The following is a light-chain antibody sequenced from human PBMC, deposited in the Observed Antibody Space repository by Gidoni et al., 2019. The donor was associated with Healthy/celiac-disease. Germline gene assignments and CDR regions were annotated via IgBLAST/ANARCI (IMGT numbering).Light chain of an antibody. CDR2: ATY. V-gene: IGKV1-27*01. J-gene: IGKJ1*01. CDR1: QGISNY. CDR3: QKYNSDPRK. Sequence: DTQMTQSPSSLSASVGDRVTITSRASQGISNYLAWYQQKPEKVPKPLNYATYTFQTGVPSLFMRSRSGPDFTLTIISMHPEEVATYYSQKYNSDPRKFXQXTKVEIK.